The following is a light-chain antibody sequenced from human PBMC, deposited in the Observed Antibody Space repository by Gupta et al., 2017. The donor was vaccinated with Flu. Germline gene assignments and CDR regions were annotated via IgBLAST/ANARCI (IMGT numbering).Light chain of an antibody. CDR2: DTS. CDR1: TGIVTSGYY. V-gene: IGLV7-43*01. CDR3: LLYFGGAQLGV. Sequence: TGIVTSGYYPSWFQQKPGQTPRALIYDTSTKHSWTPARFSGALLGGRAALTLSGVQPEDEADYYCLLYFGGAQLGVFGGGTKLTVL. J-gene: IGLJ3*02.